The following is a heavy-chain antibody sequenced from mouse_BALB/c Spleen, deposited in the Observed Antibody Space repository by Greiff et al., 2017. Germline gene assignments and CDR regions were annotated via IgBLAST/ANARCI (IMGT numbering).Heavy chain of an antibody. V-gene: IGHV1-4*02. CDR2: INPSSGYT. Sequence: QVHVKQYAAELARPGASVKMSCKASGYTFTSYTMHWVKQRPGQGLEWIGYINPSSGYTEYNQKFKDKTTLTADKSSSTAYMQLSSLTSEDSAVYYCAKGGYDGYYLFAYWGQGTLVTVSA. J-gene: IGHJ3*01. CDR3: AKGGYDGYYLFAY. CDR1: GYTFTSYT. D-gene: IGHD2-3*01.